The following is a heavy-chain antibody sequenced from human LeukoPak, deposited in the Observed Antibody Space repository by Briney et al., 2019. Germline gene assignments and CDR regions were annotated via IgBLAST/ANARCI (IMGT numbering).Heavy chain of an antibody. CDR1: GFTFSSYA. J-gene: IGHJ5*02. Sequence: GGSLRLSCAASGFTFSSYAMSWARQAPGKGLEWVSAISGSGGSTYYADSVKGRFTISRDNSKNTLYLQMNSLRAEDTAVYYCAKGKAGSSGWDNWFDPWGQGTLVTVSS. CDR2: ISGSGGST. D-gene: IGHD6-19*01. V-gene: IGHV3-23*01. CDR3: AKGKAGSSGWDNWFDP.